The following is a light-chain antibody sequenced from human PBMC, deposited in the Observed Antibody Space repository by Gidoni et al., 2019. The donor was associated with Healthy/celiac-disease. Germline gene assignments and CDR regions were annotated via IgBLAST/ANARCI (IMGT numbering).Light chain of an antibody. Sequence: SYQLKQPPSLSVSPGQTARTTCSGDALTKKYAYCYQQKPGQAPVLVLYKDGERPSGIPERCSGSSSGTTVTLTISGVQAEDEADYYCQSADSSGTYVFGTGTKVTVL. CDR3: QSADSSGTYV. J-gene: IGLJ1*01. V-gene: IGLV3-25*03. CDR1: ALTKKY. CDR2: KDG.